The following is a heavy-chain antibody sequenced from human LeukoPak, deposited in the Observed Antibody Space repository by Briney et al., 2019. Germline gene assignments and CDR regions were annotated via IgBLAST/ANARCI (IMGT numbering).Heavy chain of an antibody. V-gene: IGHV1-69*01. J-gene: IGHJ4*02. D-gene: IGHD2-21*02. CDR3: ARGVPQYCGGDCYSRYFDY. CDR2: IIPIFGTA. Sequence: SVKVSCKASGGTFSSYAISWVRQAPGQGLEWMGEIIPIFGTANYAQKFQGRVTITADESTSTAYMELSSLGSEDTAVYYCARGVPQYCGGDCYSRYFDYWGQGTLVTVSS. CDR1: GGTFSSYA.